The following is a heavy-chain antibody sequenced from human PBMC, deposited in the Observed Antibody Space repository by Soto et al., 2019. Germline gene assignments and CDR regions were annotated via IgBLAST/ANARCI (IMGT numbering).Heavy chain of an antibody. Sequence: PGGSLRLSCAASGFTFSNAWMSWVLQAPGKXLEWVGRIKSKTDGGTTDYAAPVKGRFTISRDDSKNTLYLQMNSLKTEDTAVYYCTTYYYYDSSGYYAPDAFDIWGQGTMVTVSS. V-gene: IGHV3-15*01. CDR1: GFTFSNAW. D-gene: IGHD3-22*01. J-gene: IGHJ3*02. CDR2: IKSKTDGGTT. CDR3: TTYYYYDSSGYYAPDAFDI.